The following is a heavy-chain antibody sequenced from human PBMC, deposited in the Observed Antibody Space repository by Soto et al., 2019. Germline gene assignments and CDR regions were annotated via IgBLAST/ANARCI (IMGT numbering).Heavy chain of an antibody. CDR1: GYTFTNYY. V-gene: IGHV1-46*01. CDR2: INPSDGST. Sequence: ASVKVSCKASGYTFTNYYMHWVRQAPGQGLEWMGIINPSDGSTSYAQKFQGRVTMTRDTSTSTVHMELSSLRSEDTAVYYCARLWSDLSSSSFGLYYYGMDVWGQGTTVIVSS. D-gene: IGHD6-6*01. CDR3: ARLWSDLSSSSFGLYYYGMDV. J-gene: IGHJ6*02.